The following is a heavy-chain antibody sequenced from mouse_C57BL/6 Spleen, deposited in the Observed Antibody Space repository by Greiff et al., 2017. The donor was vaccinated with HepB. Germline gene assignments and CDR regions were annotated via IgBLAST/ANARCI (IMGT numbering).Heavy chain of an antibody. Sequence: QVQLKQSGAELVKPGASVKISCKASGYAFSSYWMNWVKQRPGKGLEWIGQIYPGDGDTNYNGKFKGKATLTADKSSSTAYMQLSSLTSEDSAVYFCARSIYYDYDAGFAYWGQGTLVTVSA. CDR1: GYAFSSYW. CDR3: ARSIYYDYDAGFAY. CDR2: IYPGDGDT. J-gene: IGHJ3*01. V-gene: IGHV1-80*01. D-gene: IGHD2-4*01.